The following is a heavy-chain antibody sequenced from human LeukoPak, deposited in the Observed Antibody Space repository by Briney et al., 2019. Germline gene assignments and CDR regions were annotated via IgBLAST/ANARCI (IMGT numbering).Heavy chain of an antibody. Sequence: QPGGSLRLSCAASGFTFGDYAMHWVRQAPGKGMEWVSGISWNSGTIYYADSVKGRFTISRDNAKNSLYLQMNSLRAEDTAVYYCARATVAVGESFDYWGQGTLVTVSS. J-gene: IGHJ4*02. CDR2: ISWNSGTI. D-gene: IGHD6-19*01. CDR3: ARATVAVGESFDY. CDR1: GFTFGDYA. V-gene: IGHV3-9*01.